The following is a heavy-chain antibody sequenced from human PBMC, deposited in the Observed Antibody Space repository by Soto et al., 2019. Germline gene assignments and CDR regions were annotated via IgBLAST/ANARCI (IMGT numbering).Heavy chain of an antibody. D-gene: IGHD1-1*01. CDR2: IIPVFGTT. CDR1: GGTFSSYA. J-gene: IGHJ3*02. V-gene: IGHV1-69*01. Sequence: QVQLVQSGAEVKKPGSSVKVSRKASGGTFSSYAFTWVRQAPGQGLEWMGRIIPVFGTTNYAQKFQGRVTIIADESTSTAYMELSSLRSEDTAIYYCARSRATTVAFDIWGQGTLVTVAS. CDR3: ARSRATTVAFDI.